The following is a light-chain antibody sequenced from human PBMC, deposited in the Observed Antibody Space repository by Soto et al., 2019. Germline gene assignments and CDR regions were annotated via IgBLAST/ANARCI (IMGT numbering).Light chain of an antibody. J-gene: IGKJ1*01. CDR2: DAS. CDR3: QQYGSSPWT. CDR1: QSVSNNY. V-gene: IGKV3-20*01. Sequence: IVLTQSPVTLSLAPGERGTLSWSASQSVSNNYLAWYQQKPGQAPRLLIYDASNRATGIPARFSGSGSGTDFTLTINRLEPEDFAVYYCQQYGSSPWTFGQGTKVDIK.